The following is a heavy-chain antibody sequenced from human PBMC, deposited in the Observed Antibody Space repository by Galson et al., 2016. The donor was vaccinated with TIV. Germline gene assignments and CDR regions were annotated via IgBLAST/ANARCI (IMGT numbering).Heavy chain of an antibody. CDR3: ASPRHGGFLRFSMDV. D-gene: IGHD3-3*01. V-gene: IGHV3-30*04. CDR1: TIHFSSFA. Sequence: SLRLSCAASTIHFSSFAMHWVRQAPGRGLEWMAVISYDSTNAYYAGSVKGRFTISRDNSKNILYLQMSSVRDEDTAVYYCASPRHGGFLRFSMDVWGQGTTVIVS. J-gene: IGHJ6*02. CDR2: ISYDSTNA.